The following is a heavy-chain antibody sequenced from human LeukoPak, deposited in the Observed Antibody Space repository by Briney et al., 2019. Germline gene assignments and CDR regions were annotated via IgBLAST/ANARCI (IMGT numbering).Heavy chain of an antibody. J-gene: IGHJ4*02. D-gene: IGHD1-14*01. CDR3: VRENHGSFDY. CDR1: GFSFSSYY. CDR2: ISSSSTYI. V-gene: IGHV3-21*01. Sequence: GSLRLSCAASGFSFSSYYVNWVRQAPGKGLEWVSCISSSSTYIYYADSVRGRFAISRDNAKNSLYLQMNSLRADDTAVYYCVRENHGSFDYWGQGSLVTVSS.